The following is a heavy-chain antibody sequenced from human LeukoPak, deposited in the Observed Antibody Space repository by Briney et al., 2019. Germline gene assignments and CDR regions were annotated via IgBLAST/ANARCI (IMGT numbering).Heavy chain of an antibody. CDR1: GFTFSSHG. J-gene: IGHJ3*02. Sequence: GGSLRLSCAASGFTFSSHGIHWVRQAPGKGLEWVAVISYAGSDKYYADSVKGRFTISRDNSKNTLYLQMNSLRAEDTAVYYCAKSSSGGWYLFGDAFDIWGQGTMVTVSS. V-gene: IGHV3-30*18. CDR2: ISYAGSDK. CDR3: AKSSSGGWYLFGDAFDI. D-gene: IGHD6-19*01.